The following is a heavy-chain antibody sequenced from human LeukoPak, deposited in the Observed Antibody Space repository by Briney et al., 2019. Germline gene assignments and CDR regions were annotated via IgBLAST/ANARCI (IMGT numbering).Heavy chain of an antibody. J-gene: IGHJ5*02. D-gene: IGHD3-22*01. CDR1: GGSISSGSYY. CDR3: ARSITMIVVGNWFDP. CDR2: IYTSGST. V-gene: IGHV4-61*02. Sequence: PSQTLSLTCTVSGGSISSGSYYWSWIRQPAGKGLEWIGRIYTSGSTNYNPSLKSRVTISVDTSKNQFSLKLSSVTAADTAVYYCARSITMIVVGNWFDPWGQGTLVTVSS.